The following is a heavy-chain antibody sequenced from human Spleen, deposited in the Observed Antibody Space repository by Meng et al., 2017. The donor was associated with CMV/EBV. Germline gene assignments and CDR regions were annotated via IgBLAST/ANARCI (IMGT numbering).Heavy chain of an antibody. Sequence: GGSLRLSCAASGFTFSFNWMDWVRQAPGKGLEWVANINQDGSDKYYADSVKGRFTISRDNSKNTLYLQMNSLRAEDTAVYYCAKDKDYYGMDVWGQGTTVTVSS. J-gene: IGHJ6*02. CDR3: AKDKDYYGMDV. V-gene: IGHV3-7*01. CDR1: GFTFSFNW. CDR2: INQDGSDK.